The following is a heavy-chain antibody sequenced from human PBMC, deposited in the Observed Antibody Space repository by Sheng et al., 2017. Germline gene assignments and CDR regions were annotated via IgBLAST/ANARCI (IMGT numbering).Heavy chain of an antibody. CDR1: GYSISNGYY. D-gene: IGHD3-22*01. J-gene: IGHJ3*02. V-gene: IGHV4-38-2*02. Sequence: QVQLQESGPGLVKPSETLSLTCTVSGYSISNGYYWGWIRQPPGKGLEWIASIYHSGDTYYNPSLKSRVTISVDTSKNQFSLRLSSVIAADTALYYCARVGHLSTSYGAFDIWGQGTMVTVSS. CDR3: ARVGHLSTSYGAFDI. CDR2: IYHSGDT.